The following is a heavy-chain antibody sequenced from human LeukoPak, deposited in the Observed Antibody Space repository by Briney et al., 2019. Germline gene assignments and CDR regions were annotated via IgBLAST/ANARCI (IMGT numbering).Heavy chain of an antibody. V-gene: IGHV4-38-2*02. CDR1: GYSISSGYY. Sequence: SETLSLTCTISGYSISSGYYWGWIRQPPGKGLEWIGSIYHSGSTYYNPSLKSRVTVSVDTSRNQVSLNLKSVTAADSAVYFCARGYTNDVNQEVWLDPWGQGTLVTVSS. CDR2: IYHSGST. CDR3: ARGYTNDVNQEVWLDP. D-gene: IGHD2-8*01. J-gene: IGHJ5*02.